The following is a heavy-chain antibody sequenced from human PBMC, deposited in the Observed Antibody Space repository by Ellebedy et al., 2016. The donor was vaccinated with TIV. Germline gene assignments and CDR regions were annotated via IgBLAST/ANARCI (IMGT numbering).Heavy chain of an antibody. Sequence: MPSETLSLTCAVYGGSFSGYYWTWIRQTPGKGLEWIGEISHSGYTNYNPSLKSRVTISVDASKDHFSLKLRSVTAADTAVYYCARSAAGTYGMDVWGQGTTVTVSS. CDR1: GGSFSGYY. J-gene: IGHJ6*02. CDR3: ARSAAGTYGMDV. V-gene: IGHV4-34*01. CDR2: ISHSGYT. D-gene: IGHD6-13*01.